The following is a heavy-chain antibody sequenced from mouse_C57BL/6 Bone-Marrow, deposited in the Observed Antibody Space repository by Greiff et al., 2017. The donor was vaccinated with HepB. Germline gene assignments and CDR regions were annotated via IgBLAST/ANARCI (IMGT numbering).Heavy chain of an antibody. CDR1: GYTFTSYW. Sequence: QVQLQQPGAELVKPGASVKMSCKASGYTFTSYWITWVKQRPGQGLEWIGDIYPGSGSTNYNEKFKSKATLTVDTSSSTAYMQLCSLTSEDSAVYYCARAIYYGYGGFAYWGQGTLVTVSA. CDR2: IYPGSGST. D-gene: IGHD2-2*01. J-gene: IGHJ3*01. CDR3: ARAIYYGYGGFAY. V-gene: IGHV1-55*01.